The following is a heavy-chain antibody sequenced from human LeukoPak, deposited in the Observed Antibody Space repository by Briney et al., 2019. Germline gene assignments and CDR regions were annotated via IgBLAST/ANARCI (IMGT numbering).Heavy chain of an antibody. Sequence: GGSLRLSCAASGFPFSRHAMSWVRQPPGKGLEWVSAISNGKTYYADSVRGRFTISRDDSKNTAYLQMNSLRDEDTALYYCVREAGYCASVCLKSNWFDPWGQGTLVTVSS. D-gene: IGHD2-21*02. J-gene: IGHJ5*02. CDR1: GFPFSRHA. V-gene: IGHV3-23*01. CDR3: VREAGYCASVCLKSNWFDP. CDR2: ISNGKT.